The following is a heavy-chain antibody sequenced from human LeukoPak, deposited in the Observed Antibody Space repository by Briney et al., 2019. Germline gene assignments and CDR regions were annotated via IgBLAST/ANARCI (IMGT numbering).Heavy chain of an antibody. CDR1: GASFRAYY. CDR3: ASSRDLYLDAFTSYWYFDV. J-gene: IGHJ2*01. CDR2: INDSGHG. Sequence: SETLSLTCAVYGASFRAYYWSWIRQAPGKGLEWIGEINDSGHGRYNASLKSRVTMSVDTSKNQLSLKLKSVTAADTAVYYCASSRDLYLDAFTSYWYFDVWGRGPLVTVSS. V-gene: IGHV4-34*01. D-gene: IGHD3-16*01.